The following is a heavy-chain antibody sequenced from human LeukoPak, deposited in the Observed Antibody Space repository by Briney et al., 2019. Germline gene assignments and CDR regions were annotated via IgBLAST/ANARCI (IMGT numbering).Heavy chain of an antibody. J-gene: IGHJ4*02. D-gene: IGHD1-7*01. V-gene: IGHV4-59*01. Sequence: SETLSLTCTVSGVSISSYYWSWIRQPPGKGLEWIGYIYYSGSTNYNPSLKSRVTISVDTSKNQFSLKLSSVTAADTAVYYCARVGLGWNSLFDYWGQGTLVTVSS. CDR2: IYYSGST. CDR3: ARVGLGWNSLFDY. CDR1: GVSISSYY.